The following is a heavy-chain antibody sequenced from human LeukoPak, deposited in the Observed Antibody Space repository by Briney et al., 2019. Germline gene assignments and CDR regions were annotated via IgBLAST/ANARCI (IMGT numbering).Heavy chain of an antibody. CDR1: GLTFNRYW. V-gene: IGHV3-7*01. D-gene: IGHD3-3*01. CDR3: ARDCLGSQFWSGYYLGPDNYFDY. J-gene: IGHJ4*02. Sequence: GGSLRLSCVASGLTFNRYWMSWLRQVPGEGVEWGANIKQDGTETHYVDSVKGRFTISRDNAKSSLYLQMNSLRAEDTAVYYCARDCLGSQFWSGYYLGPDNYFDYWGQGSLVTVSS. CDR2: IKQDGTET.